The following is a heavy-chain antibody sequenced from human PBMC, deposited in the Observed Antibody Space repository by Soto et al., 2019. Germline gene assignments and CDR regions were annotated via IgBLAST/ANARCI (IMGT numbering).Heavy chain of an antibody. V-gene: IGHV3-23*01. D-gene: IGHD3-10*01. CDR1: GFTFSSYA. J-gene: IGHJ4*02. Sequence: PGGSLRLSCAASGFTFSSYAMSWVRQAPGKGLEWVSAISGSGGSTYYADSVKGRFTISRDNSKNTLYLQMNSLRAEDTAVYYCAKDARDYYGSGSYYNSYYFDYWGQGTLVTVSS. CDR2: ISGSGGST. CDR3: AKDARDYYGSGSYYNSYYFDY.